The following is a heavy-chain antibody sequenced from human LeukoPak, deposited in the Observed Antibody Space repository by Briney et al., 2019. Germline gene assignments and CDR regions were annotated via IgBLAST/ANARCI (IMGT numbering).Heavy chain of an antibody. V-gene: IGHV4-39*07. CDR2: VHYSGST. Sequence: PSETLSLTCSVSGGSISSSSYFWGWIRQPPGKGLEWIASVHYSGSTYYNPSLKSRLTISVDTSKNQFSLKLSSVTAADTAVYYCASYVLRFLEWIHVRWFDPWGQGTLVTVSS. CDR3: ASYVLRFLEWIHVRWFDP. D-gene: IGHD3-3*01. CDR1: GGSISSSSYF. J-gene: IGHJ5*02.